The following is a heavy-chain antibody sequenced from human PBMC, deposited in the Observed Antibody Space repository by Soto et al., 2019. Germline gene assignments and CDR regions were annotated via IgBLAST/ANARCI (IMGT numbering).Heavy chain of an antibody. Sequence: EVQLLESGGALIQPGGSLRLSCAASGFTFSSYAMSWVRQAPGKGLEWVSSISGSRGNTYYADSVQGRFTISRDNSKNTLSLQMNSLRAEDTGIYYCAKGYSSSDYWGQGTMVTVSS. D-gene: IGHD3-22*01. J-gene: IGHJ4*02. CDR1: GFTFSSYA. CDR3: AKGYSSSDY. V-gene: IGHV3-23*01. CDR2: ISGSRGNT.